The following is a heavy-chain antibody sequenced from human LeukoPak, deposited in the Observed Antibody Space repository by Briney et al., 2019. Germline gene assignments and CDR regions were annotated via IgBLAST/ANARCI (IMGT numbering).Heavy chain of an antibody. V-gene: IGHV4-34*01. CDR1: GGSFSGYY. CDR2: INHSGST. D-gene: IGHD2-2*01. CDR3: ARGLRLGIVVPAAKNYYGMDV. J-gene: IGHJ6*02. Sequence: SEPLSLTCAVYGGSFSGYYWSWIRQPTGKGLEWIGEINHSGSTNYNPSLKSRVTISVDTSKNQFSLKLSSVTAADTAVYYCARGLRLGIVVPAAKNYYGMDVWGQGTTVTVSS.